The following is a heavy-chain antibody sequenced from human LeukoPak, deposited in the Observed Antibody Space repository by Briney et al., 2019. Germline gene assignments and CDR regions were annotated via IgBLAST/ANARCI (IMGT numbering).Heavy chain of an antibody. Sequence: GGSLRLSCAASGFTFSDYWMHWVRQAPGKGLVWVSRINPDGSSASYADSVKGRFTISRDNAKNTLYLQMNSLRAEDTAVYYCARGRYCSGGSCYSLGRYWGQGTLVTVSS. CDR1: GFTFSDYW. J-gene: IGHJ4*02. CDR3: ARGRYCSGGSCYSLGRY. D-gene: IGHD2-15*01. CDR2: INPDGSSA. V-gene: IGHV3-74*01.